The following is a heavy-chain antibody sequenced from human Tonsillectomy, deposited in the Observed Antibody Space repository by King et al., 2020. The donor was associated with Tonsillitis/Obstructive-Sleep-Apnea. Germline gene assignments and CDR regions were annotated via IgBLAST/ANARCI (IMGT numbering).Heavy chain of an antibody. CDR1: GFTFSTYG. J-gene: IGHJ6*02. CDR3: AKDHRGGRYCSGNSCPTFGMDV. V-gene: IGHV3-23*04. CDR2: ISGSGNST. Sequence: VQLVESGGGLVQPGGSLRLSCAASGFTFSTYGMSWVRQAPGKGPEWVSVISGSGNSTYYSDSVKGRFTISRDNPKNTLYLQMNSLRTEDTAVYYCAKDHRGGRYCSGNSCPTFGMDVWGQGTTVTVSS. D-gene: IGHD2-15*01.